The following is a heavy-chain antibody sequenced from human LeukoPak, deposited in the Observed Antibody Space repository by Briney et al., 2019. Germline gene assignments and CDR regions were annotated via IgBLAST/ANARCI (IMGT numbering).Heavy chain of an antibody. J-gene: IGHJ6*03. CDR1: GGTFSSYA. CDR2: IIPIFGTA. D-gene: IGHD3-22*01. V-gene: IGHV1-69*05. CDR3: ALRHYYDSSGTYYYYYMDV. Sequence: EASVKVSCKASGGTFSSYAISWVRQAPGQGLEWMGGIIPIFGTANYAQKFQGRVTITTDESMSTAYMELSSLRSEDTAVYYCALRHYYDSSGTYYYYYMDVWGKGTTVTVSS.